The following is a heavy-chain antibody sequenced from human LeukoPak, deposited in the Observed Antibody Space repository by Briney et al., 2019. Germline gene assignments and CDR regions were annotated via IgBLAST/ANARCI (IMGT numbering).Heavy chain of an antibody. J-gene: IGHJ3*02. CDR2: IIPIFGTA. Sequence: RASVKVSCKASGGTFSSYAISWVRQAPGQGLEWMGGIIPIFGTANYAQKFQGRVTITADESTSTAYMELSSLRSEDTAVYYCASQNPAAVAFDIWGQGTMVTVSS. V-gene: IGHV1-69*01. D-gene: IGHD2-15*01. CDR1: GGTFSSYA. CDR3: ASQNPAAVAFDI.